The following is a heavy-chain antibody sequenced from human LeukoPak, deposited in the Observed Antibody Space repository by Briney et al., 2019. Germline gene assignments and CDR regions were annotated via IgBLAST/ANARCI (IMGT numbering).Heavy chain of an antibody. J-gene: IGHJ4*02. V-gene: IGHV4-31*03. Sequence: PSQTLSLTCTVSGGSISSGFYYWSWIRQHPGKGLEWVGYIHHSGTAFYNPSLKSRVTISMDTSKNEFSLRLSAVTDADTAVYYCARYCSSTKCPFDYWGQGTLVTVSS. CDR2: IHHSGTA. CDR1: GGSISSGFYY. D-gene: IGHD2-2*01. CDR3: ARYCSSTKCPFDY.